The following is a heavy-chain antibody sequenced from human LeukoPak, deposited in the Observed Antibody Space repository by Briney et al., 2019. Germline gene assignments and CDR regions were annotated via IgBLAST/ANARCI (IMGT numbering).Heavy chain of an antibody. J-gene: IGHJ5*01. CDR2: IKQDGSAQ. D-gene: IGHD3-10*01. V-gene: IGHV3-7*01. Sequence: GGSLRLSCAASGFTLSPYWMTWVRQAPGKGLEWVANIKQDGSAQHYVDSVKGRFTISRDNAKNSLYLQMNSLRVEDMAVYYCATDNYGWGSHDSWGQGTLVTVSS. CDR1: GFTLSPYW. CDR3: ATDNYGWGSHDS.